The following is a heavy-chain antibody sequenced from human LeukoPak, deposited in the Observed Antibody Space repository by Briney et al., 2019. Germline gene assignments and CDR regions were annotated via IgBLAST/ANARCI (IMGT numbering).Heavy chain of an antibody. J-gene: IGHJ4*02. Sequence: PGRSLRLSCAASGFTFSSYAMHWVRQAPGKGLEWVAVISYDGSNKYYADSVKGRFTISRDNSENIVYLQMNNLRAEDTAVYYCAGRVTGYSSGYVYWGQGTLVTVSS. CDR2: ISYDGSNK. CDR1: GFTFSSYA. V-gene: IGHV3-30-3*01. D-gene: IGHD5-18*01. CDR3: AGRVTGYSSGYVY.